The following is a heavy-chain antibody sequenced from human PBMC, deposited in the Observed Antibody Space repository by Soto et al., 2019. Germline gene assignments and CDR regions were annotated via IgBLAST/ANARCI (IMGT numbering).Heavy chain of an antibody. D-gene: IGHD3-3*01. J-gene: IGHJ6*02. CDR1: GYSFTSYW. V-gene: IGHV5-10-1*01. CDR2: IDPSDSYT. CDR3: ARHQYVSGYYIDRNYGMDV. Sequence: GESLKISCKGSGYSFTSYWISWVRQMPGKGLEWMGRIDPSDSYTNYSPSFQGHVTISADKSISTVYLQWSSLKASDTAMYYCARHQYVSGYYIDRNYGMDVCGQGTTVTVSS.